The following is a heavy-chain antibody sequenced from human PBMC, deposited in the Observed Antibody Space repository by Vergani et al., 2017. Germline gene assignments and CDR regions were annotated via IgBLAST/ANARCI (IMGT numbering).Heavy chain of an antibody. J-gene: IGHJ4*02. D-gene: IGHD4-17*01. CDR1: GGTFSSYA. CDR2: IIPIFGTS. Sequence: QVQLVQSGAEVKKPGSSVKVSCKASGGTFSSYAISWVRQAPGQGLEWMGGIIPIFGTSNYAQKFQGRVTITADESTSTADMELSSLRSEDTAVYYCARAESYGLRIDPYYFDYWGQGTLVTVSS. V-gene: IGHV1-69*01. CDR3: ARAESYGLRIDPYYFDY.